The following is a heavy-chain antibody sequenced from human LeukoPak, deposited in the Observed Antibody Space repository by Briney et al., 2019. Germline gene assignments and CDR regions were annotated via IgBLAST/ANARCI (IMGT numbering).Heavy chain of an antibody. J-gene: IGHJ4*02. Sequence: GGSLRLSCAASGFTFSSYWMSWVRQAPGEGLEWVANIKQDGSEKYYVDSVKGRFTISRDNAKNSLYLQMNSLRAEDTAVYYCARENVVVVVAATPYYFDYWGQGTLVTVSS. CDR3: ARENVVVVVAATPYYFDY. CDR1: GFTFSSYW. D-gene: IGHD2-15*01. CDR2: IKQDGSEK. V-gene: IGHV3-7*01.